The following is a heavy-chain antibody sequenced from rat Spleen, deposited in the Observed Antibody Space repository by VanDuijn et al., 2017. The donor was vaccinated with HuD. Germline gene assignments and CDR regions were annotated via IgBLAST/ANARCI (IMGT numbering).Heavy chain of an antibody. J-gene: IGHJ3*01. D-gene: IGHD1-12*02. Sequence: EVQLQESGPGLVKPSQSLSLTCSVTGYSITRSYRWNWIRKFPGNKLEWMGYINSAGSTNYNPSLKSRIPITRNTSKNQFFLQVNSVTAEDTATYYCARSGYDGTYYYNRFAYWGQGTLVTVS. CDR3: ARSGYDGTYYYNRFAY. CDR2: INSAGST. V-gene: IGHV3-3*01. CDR1: GYSITRSYR.